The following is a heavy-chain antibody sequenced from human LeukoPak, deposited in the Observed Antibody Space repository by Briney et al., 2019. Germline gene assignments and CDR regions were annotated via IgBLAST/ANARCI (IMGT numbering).Heavy chain of an antibody. CDR2: ISAYNGNT. CDR3: ARVVGTVVDGNAFDI. J-gene: IGHJ3*02. V-gene: IGHV1-18*01. D-gene: IGHD4-23*01. Sequence: ASVKVSCKASGYTFTSYGISWVRQAPGHGLEWMGWISAYNGNTNYAQKLQGRVTMTTDTSTSTAYIELRSLRSDDTAVYYCARVVGTVVDGNAFDIWGQGTMVTVSS. CDR1: GYTFTSYG.